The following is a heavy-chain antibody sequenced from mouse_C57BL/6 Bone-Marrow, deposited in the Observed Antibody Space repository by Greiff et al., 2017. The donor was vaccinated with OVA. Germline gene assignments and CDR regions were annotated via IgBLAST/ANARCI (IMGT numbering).Heavy chain of an antibody. D-gene: IGHD3-2*02. Sequence: EVQLVESGGGLVKPGGSLKLSCAASGFTFSIYAMSWVRQTPEKRLEWVATISDGGSYTYYPDNVKGRFTISRDNAKNNLYLQMSHLKSEDTAMYYCARGNSGYVWYFDVWGTGTTVTVSS. CDR2: ISDGGSYT. CDR1: GFTFSIYA. J-gene: IGHJ1*03. V-gene: IGHV5-4*01. CDR3: ARGNSGYVWYFDV.